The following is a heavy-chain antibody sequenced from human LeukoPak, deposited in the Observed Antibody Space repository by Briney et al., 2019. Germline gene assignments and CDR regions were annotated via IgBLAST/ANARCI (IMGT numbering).Heavy chain of an antibody. CDR3: AREQWLVLY. CDR2: ISSSGSTI. CDR1: GFTFSSYE. J-gene: IGHJ4*02. Sequence: PGGSLRLSCAASGFTFSSYEMNWVRQAPGKGLEWASYISSSGSTIYYADSAKGRFTISRDNAKNSLYLQMNSLRAEDTAVYYCAREQWLVLYWGQGTLVTVSS. D-gene: IGHD6-19*01. V-gene: IGHV3-48*03.